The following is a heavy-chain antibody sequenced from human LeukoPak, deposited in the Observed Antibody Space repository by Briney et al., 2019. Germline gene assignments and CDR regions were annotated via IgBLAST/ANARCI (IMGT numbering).Heavy chain of an antibody. CDR1: GDSVSSNSVT. V-gene: IGHV6-1*01. J-gene: IGHJ5*02. Sequence: SQTLSLTCAISGDSVSSNSVTWNWIRQSPSRGLEWLGRTYYRSTWYNDYAVSVRGRITVNPDTSKNQFSPHLNSVTPEDTAVYYCARRLTQYDCFDPWGQGILVTVSS. CDR3: ARRLTQYDCFDP. D-gene: IGHD2-2*01. CDR2: TYYRSTWYN.